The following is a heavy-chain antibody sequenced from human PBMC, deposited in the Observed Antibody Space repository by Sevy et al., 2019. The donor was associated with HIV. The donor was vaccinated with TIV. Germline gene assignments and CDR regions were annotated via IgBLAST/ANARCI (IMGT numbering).Heavy chain of an antibody. CDR2: IDPYKGTT. CDR1: GYSFTSNA. J-gene: IGHJ6*02. CDR3: ARDVRFTLVWAFIKDYYAMDV. D-gene: IGHD3-10*01. V-gene: IGHV1-18*01. Sequence: ASVKVSCKTSGYSFTSNAISWVRQAPGQGLEWMGWIDPYKGTTNYAQKLQGRVTMTTDTSTSTAYLELRSLRSDDTAVYYCARDVRFTLVWAFIKDYYAMDVWGQGTTVTVSS.